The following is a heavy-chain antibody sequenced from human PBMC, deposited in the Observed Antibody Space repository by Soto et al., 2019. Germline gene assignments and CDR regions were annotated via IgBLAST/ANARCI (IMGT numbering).Heavy chain of an antibody. CDR2: ISYDGSNK. D-gene: IGHD6-13*01. J-gene: IGHJ4*02. CDR1: GFTFSSYG. Sequence: GGSLRLSCAASGFTFSSYGMHWVRQAPGKGLEWVAVISYDGSNKYYADSVKGRFTISRDNSKNTLYLQMNSLRAEDTAVYYCAKVGYSSSWYGWVWQGALDYWGQGTLVTVSS. CDR3: AKVGYSSSWYGWVWQGALDY. V-gene: IGHV3-30*18.